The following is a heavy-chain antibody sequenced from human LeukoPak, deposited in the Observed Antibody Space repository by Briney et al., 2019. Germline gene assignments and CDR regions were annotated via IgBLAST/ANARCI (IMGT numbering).Heavy chain of an antibody. CDR2: VSAYNGNT. V-gene: IGHV1-18*01. CDR1: GYTFTSYG. J-gene: IGHJ5*02. Sequence: GASVKLSCKASGYTFTSYGISWVRQAPGQGLEWMGWVSAYNGNTNYAQMLQGGVTMTTDTSTSTAYMELRSLRSDDTAVYYCARDPSGGTTYYYGSGSYPNWFDPWGQGTLVTVSS. D-gene: IGHD3-10*01. CDR3: ARDPSGGTTYYYGSGSYPNWFDP.